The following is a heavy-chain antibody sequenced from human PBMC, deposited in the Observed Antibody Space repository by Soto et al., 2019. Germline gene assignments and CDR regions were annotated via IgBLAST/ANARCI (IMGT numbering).Heavy chain of an antibody. CDR3: AKGHGFGGAGY. D-gene: IGHD2-21*01. V-gene: IGHV3-30*18. CDR1: GFTFSSYG. J-gene: IGHJ4*02. CDR2: ISYDGSNK. Sequence: QVQLVESGGGVVQPGRSLRLSCAASGFTFSSYGMHWVRQAPGKGLEWVAVISYDGSNKYYADSVKGRFTISRDNSKNTLYLQMNSLRAEDTAVYYCAKGHGFGGAGYWGQGTLVTVSS.